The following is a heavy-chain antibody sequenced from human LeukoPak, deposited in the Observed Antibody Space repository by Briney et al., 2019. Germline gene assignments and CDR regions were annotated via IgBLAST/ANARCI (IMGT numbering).Heavy chain of an antibody. CDR2: ISGYNGNT. Sequence: ASVKVSCKASGYTFISYGISWVRQAPGQGLEWMGWISGYNGNTKYAQRFQGRVTMTTDTSTDTVYMELRSLKSDDTAVYYCARVDTSMKDAFDIWGQGTMVAVSS. CDR3: ARVDTSMKDAFDI. J-gene: IGHJ3*02. V-gene: IGHV1-18*04. CDR1: GYTFISYG. D-gene: IGHD5-18*01.